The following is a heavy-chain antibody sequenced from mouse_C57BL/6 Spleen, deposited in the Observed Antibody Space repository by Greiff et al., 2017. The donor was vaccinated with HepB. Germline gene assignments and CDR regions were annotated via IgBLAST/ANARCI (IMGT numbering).Heavy chain of an antibody. Sequence: VQLQQSGAELVRPGASVKLSCKASGYTFTDYYINWVKQSPGQGLEWIARIYPGSGNTYYNEKFKGKATLTAEKSSSTAYMQLSSLTSEDSAVYFCARSLGYYGKDYAMDYWGQGTSVTVSS. D-gene: IGHD2-3*01. J-gene: IGHJ4*01. V-gene: IGHV1-76*01. CDR3: ARSLGYYGKDYAMDY. CDR2: IYPGSGNT. CDR1: GYTFTDYY.